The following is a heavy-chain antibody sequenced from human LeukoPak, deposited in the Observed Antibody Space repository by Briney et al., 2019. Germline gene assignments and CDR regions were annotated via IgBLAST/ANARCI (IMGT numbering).Heavy chain of an antibody. V-gene: IGHV4-39*02. CDR1: GGSISSSSYY. D-gene: IGHD3-3*01. CDR2: IYYSGST. CDR3: ARRDYDFWSGYPAPATINWFDP. J-gene: IGHJ5*02. Sequence: SETLSLTCTVSGGSISSSSYYWGWIRQPPGKGLEWIGSIYYSGSTYYNPSLKSRVTISVDPSKNHFSLKLSSVTAAHTAVYYCARRDYDFWSGYPAPATINWFDPWGQGTLVTDSS.